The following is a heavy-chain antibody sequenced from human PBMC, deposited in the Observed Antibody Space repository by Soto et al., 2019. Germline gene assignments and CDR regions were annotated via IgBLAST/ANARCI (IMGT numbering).Heavy chain of an antibody. V-gene: IGHV1-2*04. D-gene: IGHD2-2*01. CDR3: ARGGFCISTSCYEGFYYYYYGMDV. CDR2: INPNSGGT. J-gene: IGHJ6*02. CDR1: GYTFTGYY. Sequence: ASVKVSCKASGYTFTGYYMHWVRQAPGQGLERMGWINPNSGGTNYAQKFQGWVTMTRDTSISTAYMELSRLRSDDTAVYYCARGGFCISTSCYEGFYYYYYGMDVWGQGTTVTVSS.